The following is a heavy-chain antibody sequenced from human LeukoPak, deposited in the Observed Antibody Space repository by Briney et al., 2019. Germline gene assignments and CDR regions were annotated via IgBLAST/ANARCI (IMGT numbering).Heavy chain of an antibody. V-gene: IGHV1-2*02. CDR2: INPNSGGT. CDR1: GYTFTGYY. J-gene: IGHJ5*02. Sequence: VASVKVSCKASGYTFTGYYMHWVRQAPGQGLEWMGWINPNSGGTNYAQKFQGRVTMTRDTSTSTVYMELSSLRSEDTAMYYCARIRLPTLGYELPHRRGCFDPWGQGTLVTVSS. D-gene: IGHD3-16*01. CDR3: ARIRLPTLGYELPHRRGCFDP.